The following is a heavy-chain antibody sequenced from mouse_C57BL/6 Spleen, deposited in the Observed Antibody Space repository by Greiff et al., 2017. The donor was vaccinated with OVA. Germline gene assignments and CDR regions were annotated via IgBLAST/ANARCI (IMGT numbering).Heavy chain of an antibody. CDR2: FHPYNDDT. V-gene: IGHV1-47*01. J-gene: IGHJ2*01. D-gene: IGHD1-1*01. CDR3: AVITTGYYFDY. Sequence: QVQLKESGAELVKPGASVKMSCKASGYTFTTYPIEWMKQNHGKSLEWIGNFHPYNDDTKYNDKFKGKATLTVEKSSSTVYMELSLLTSDDSAVYYCAVITTGYYFDYWGQGTTLTVSS. CDR1: GYTFTTYP.